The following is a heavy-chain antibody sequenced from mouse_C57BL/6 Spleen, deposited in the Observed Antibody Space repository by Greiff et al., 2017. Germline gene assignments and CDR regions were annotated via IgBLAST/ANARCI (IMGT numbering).Heavy chain of an antibody. CDR3: ARSILPRAY. CDR2: IYPGSGST. V-gene: IGHV1-55*01. J-gene: IGHJ3*01. CDR1: GYTFTSYW. Sequence: QVQLQQPGAELVKPGASVKMSCKASGYTFTSYWITWVKKRPGQGLEWIGDIYPGSGSTNYNEKFKSKATLTVDTSSSTAYMQLRSLTSEDSSVYYCARSILPRAYWGQGTLVPVSA.